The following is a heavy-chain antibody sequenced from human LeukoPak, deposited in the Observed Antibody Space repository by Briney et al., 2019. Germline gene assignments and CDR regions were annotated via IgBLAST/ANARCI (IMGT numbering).Heavy chain of an antibody. V-gene: IGHV3-7*03. CDR2: IKQDGSEK. Sequence: GGSLRLSCAASGFTFSSYSMSWVRQAPGRGPEWVANIKQDGSEKYYVDSVKGRFTISRDNAKNALYLQMNSLRAEDTAVYYCARDDPTWIQLWSEYYYYYGMDVWGQGTTVTVSS. J-gene: IGHJ6*02. D-gene: IGHD5-18*01. CDR3: ARDDPTWIQLWSEYYYYYGMDV. CDR1: GFTFSSYS.